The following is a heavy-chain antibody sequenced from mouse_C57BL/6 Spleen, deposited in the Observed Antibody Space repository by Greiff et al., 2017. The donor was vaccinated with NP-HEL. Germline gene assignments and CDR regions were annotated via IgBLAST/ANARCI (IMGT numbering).Heavy chain of an antibody. Sequence: VQLQQSGAELVRPGASVTLSCKASGYTFTDYEMHWVKQTPVHGLEWIGAIYPETGGTAYNQKFKGKAILTADTSSSTAYMELRSLTSEDSAVYYCTRRGLFTTGEGYAMDYWGQGTSVTVSS. J-gene: IGHJ4*01. V-gene: IGHV1-15*01. D-gene: IGHD1-1*01. CDR3: TRRGLFTTGEGYAMDY. CDR1: GYTFTDYE. CDR2: IYPETGGT.